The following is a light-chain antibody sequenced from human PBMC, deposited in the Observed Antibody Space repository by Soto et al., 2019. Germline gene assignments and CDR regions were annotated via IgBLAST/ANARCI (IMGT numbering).Light chain of an antibody. CDR1: QSVRNNF. J-gene: IGKJ4*01. CDR2: GAS. Sequence: EIVLTQSPGTLSLSPWERVTLSCRASQSVRNNFLAWYQHKPGQAPRFLIYGASTRATGIPGRFSGGGSGTDFTLTISRLEPEDFAVYYCQQFASYPLTFGGGTKVDIK. CDR3: QQFASYPLT. V-gene: IGKV3-20*01.